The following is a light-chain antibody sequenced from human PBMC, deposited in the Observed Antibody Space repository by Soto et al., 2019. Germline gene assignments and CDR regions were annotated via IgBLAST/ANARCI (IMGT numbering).Light chain of an antibody. CDR2: WAS. CDR1: QRVSYSSNNKNH. CDR3: YQYFSTPLT. Sequence: DIVMTQSPDPLAVSLGERATVNCKCVQRVSYSSNNKNHLAWYQQKPGQPPKLVIYWASTRESGVPDRFTGSWSGTACTFTISSLQAEDVAVYYCYQYFSTPLTFCGGTKVDI. J-gene: IGKJ4*01. V-gene: IGKV4-1*01.